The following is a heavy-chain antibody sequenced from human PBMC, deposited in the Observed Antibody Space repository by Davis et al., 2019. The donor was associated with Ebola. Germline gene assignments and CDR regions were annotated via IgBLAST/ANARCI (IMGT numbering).Heavy chain of an antibody. CDR3: ARGDSYYDPSGHYAGPEAPDH. Sequence: MPSETLSLTCAVTGGSFSGFYWSWIRQPPGKGLEWIGEINHNGGTIYNPSLNSRVTISVDTSKNQFSLKLSSVTAADTAVYYCARGDSYYDPSGHYAGPEAPDHWGQGTLVSVSS. V-gene: IGHV4-34*01. D-gene: IGHD3-22*01. CDR2: INHNGGT. J-gene: IGHJ4*02. CDR1: GGSFSGFY.